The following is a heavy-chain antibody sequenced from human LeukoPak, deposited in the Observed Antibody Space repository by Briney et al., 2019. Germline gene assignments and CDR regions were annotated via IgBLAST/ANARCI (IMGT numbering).Heavy chain of an antibody. V-gene: IGHV3-66*01. CDR3: AKDTGYYDSSGDAFDI. D-gene: IGHD3-22*01. CDR1: GFTVSSNY. CDR2: IYSGGST. J-gene: IGHJ3*02. Sequence: GGSLRLSCAASGFTVSSNYMSWVRQAPGKGLEWVSVIYSGGSTYYADSVKGRFTISRDNSKNALYLQMNSLRAEDTAVYYCAKDTGYYDSSGDAFDIWGQGTMVTVSS.